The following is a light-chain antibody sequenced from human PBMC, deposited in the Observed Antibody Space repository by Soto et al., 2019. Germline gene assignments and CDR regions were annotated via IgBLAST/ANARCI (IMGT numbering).Light chain of an antibody. CDR1: QAIRSNY. CDR3: HQYGSSPCT. Sequence: ETVLTQSPGTLSLSPGERATLSCRASQAIRSNYLAWYRPTPGQAPSLLIDGASNRATGIADRFSGSGSGTDFTLIISRLEPEDFALYYYHQYGSSPCTFGQGTKVEIK. CDR2: GAS. V-gene: IGKV3-20*01. J-gene: IGKJ1*01.